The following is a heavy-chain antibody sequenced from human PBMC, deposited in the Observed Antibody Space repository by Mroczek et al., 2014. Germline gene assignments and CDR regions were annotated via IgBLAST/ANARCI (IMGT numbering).Heavy chain of an antibody. Sequence: QVQLQESGPGLVKPSQTLSLTCTVSGGSISSGSYYWSWIRQPAGKGLEWIGRIYTSGSTNYNPSLKSRVTISVDTSKNQFSLKLSSVTAADTAVYYCARDFRAVDPNSDAFDIWGQGTMVTVSS. J-gene: IGHJ3*02. D-gene: IGHD3-10*01. CDR2: IYTSGST. V-gene: IGHV4-61*02. CDR1: GGSISSGSYY. CDR3: ARDFRAVDPNSDAFDI.